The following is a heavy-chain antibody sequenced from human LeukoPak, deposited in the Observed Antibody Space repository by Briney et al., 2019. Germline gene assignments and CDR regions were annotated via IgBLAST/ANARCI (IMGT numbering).Heavy chain of an antibody. V-gene: IGHV3-30*18. CDR1: GFTFSSYG. D-gene: IGHD2-21*01. CDR2: ISYDGSNK. CDR3: AKDGGYCGGDCYYYGMDV. J-gene: IGHJ6*02. Sequence: QPGRSLRLSCAASGFTFSSYGMHWVRQAPGKGLEWVAVISYDGSNKYYADSVKVRFTISRDNSKNTLYLQMNSLRAEDTAVYYCAKDGGYCGGDCYYYGMDVWGQGTTVTVSS.